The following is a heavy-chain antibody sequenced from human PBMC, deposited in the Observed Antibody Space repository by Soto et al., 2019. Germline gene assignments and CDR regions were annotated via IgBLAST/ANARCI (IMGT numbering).Heavy chain of an antibody. CDR3: AKEGYTHDAFDI. Sequence: PGGSLRLSCVASGFNISSHAMSWVRQAPGKGLEWVSAISGSGGSTYYADSVKGRFTISRDNSKNTLYLQMNSLRAEDTAVYYCAKEGYTHDAFDIWGQGTMVTVSS. J-gene: IGHJ3*02. CDR1: GFNISSHA. CDR2: ISGSGGST. D-gene: IGHD5-18*01. V-gene: IGHV3-23*01.